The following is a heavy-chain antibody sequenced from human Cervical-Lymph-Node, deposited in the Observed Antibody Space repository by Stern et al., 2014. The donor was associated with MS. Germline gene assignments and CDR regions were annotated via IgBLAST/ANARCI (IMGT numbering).Heavy chain of an antibody. J-gene: IGHJ5*02. CDR2: IYYSGST. CDR1: GGSISSYY. Sequence: VQLVESGPGLEKPSETLSLTCTASGGSISSYYWSWVRQAPGQGLEWIGYIYYSGSTNYNPSLKSRVTISVDTSKNQFSLKLSSVTAADTAVYYCARGATQAFDPWGQGTLVTVSS. CDR3: ARGATQAFDP. V-gene: IGHV4-59*01.